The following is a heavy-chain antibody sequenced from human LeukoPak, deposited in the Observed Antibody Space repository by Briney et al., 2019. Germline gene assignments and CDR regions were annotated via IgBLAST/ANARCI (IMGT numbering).Heavy chain of an antibody. D-gene: IGHD3-9*01. CDR2: IYHSGST. J-gene: IGHJ3*02. V-gene: IGHV4-30-2*01. CDR1: GGSISSGGYS. CDR3: AREVGKYYDILTGYYGAFDI. Sequence: PSETLSLTCTVSGGSISSGGYSWSWIRQPPGKGLEWIGYIYHSGSTYYNPSLKSRVTISVDRSKNQFSLKLSSVTAADTAVYYCAREVGKYYDILTGYYGAFDIWGQGTMVTVSS.